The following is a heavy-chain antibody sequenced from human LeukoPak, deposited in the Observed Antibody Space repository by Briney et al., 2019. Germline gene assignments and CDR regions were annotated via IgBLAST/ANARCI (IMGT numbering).Heavy chain of an antibody. CDR3: AKDQGVVVVPAAPPDAFDI. Sequence: GGSLRLSCAASGFTFSSYAMSWVRQAPGKGLEWVSAISGCGGSTYYADSVKGRFTISRDNSKNTLYLQMNSLRAEDTAVYYCAKDQGVVVVPAAPPDAFDIWGQGTMVTVSS. CDR2: ISGCGGST. D-gene: IGHD2-2*01. CDR1: GFTFSSYA. V-gene: IGHV3-23*01. J-gene: IGHJ3*02.